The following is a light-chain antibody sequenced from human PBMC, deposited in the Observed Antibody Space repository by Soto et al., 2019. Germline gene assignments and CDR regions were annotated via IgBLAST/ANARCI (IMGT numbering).Light chain of an antibody. CDR3: QQRSNWPLT. CDR2: DAS. J-gene: IGKJ4*01. Sequence: EIVLTQSPASLSLSPGERATLSCRASQSVSIYLAWYQQKPGQAPRLLIYDASNRATGIPARFSGSGSGTDFTLTISSLEPEDFAVYYCQQRSNWPLTFGGGTQVEIK. CDR1: QSVSIY. V-gene: IGKV3-11*01.